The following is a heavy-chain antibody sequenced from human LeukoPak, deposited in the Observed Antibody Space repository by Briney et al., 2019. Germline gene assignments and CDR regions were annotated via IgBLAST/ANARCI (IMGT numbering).Heavy chain of an antibody. J-gene: IGHJ3*02. V-gene: IGHV3-48*03. D-gene: IGHD3-22*01. CDR3: VRGTLDYDYSGYAFDI. Sequence: PGGSLRLSCAASGFSFSTYDMNWVRQAPGEGLEWVSYIDTSGRRIYYADSVKGRLTISRDNARNSLSVQMNSLRAEDTAVYHCVRGTLDYDYSGYAFDIWGLGTMVTVSS. CDR2: IDTSGRRI. CDR1: GFSFSTYD.